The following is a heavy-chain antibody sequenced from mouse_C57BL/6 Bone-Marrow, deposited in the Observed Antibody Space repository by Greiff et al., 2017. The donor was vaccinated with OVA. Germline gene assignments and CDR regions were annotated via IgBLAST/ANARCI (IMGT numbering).Heavy chain of an antibody. D-gene: IGHD2-4*01. V-gene: IGHV3-6*01. CDR3: ARERNYDEAWFAY. Sequence: EVQLQESGPGLVKPSQSLSLTCSVTGYSITSGYYWNWIRQFPGNKLEWMGYISYDGSNNYNPSLKNRISITLDTAKNQFFLKLNSVTTEDTATYYCARERNYDEAWFAYWGQGTLVTVSS. J-gene: IGHJ3*01. CDR1: GYSITSGYY. CDR2: ISYDGSN.